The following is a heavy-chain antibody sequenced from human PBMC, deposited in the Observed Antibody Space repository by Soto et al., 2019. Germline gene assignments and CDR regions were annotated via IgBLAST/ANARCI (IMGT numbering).Heavy chain of an antibody. Sequence: SETLSLTCTVSGGSISSGGYYWSWIRQHPGKGLEWIGYIYYSGSTYYNPSLKSRVTISVDTSKNQFSLKLSPVTAADTAVYYCARRAIAARPGYYYGMDVWGQGTTVTVSS. V-gene: IGHV4-31*03. D-gene: IGHD6-6*01. CDR3: ARRAIAARPGYYYGMDV. CDR1: GGSISSGGYY. J-gene: IGHJ6*02. CDR2: IYYSGST.